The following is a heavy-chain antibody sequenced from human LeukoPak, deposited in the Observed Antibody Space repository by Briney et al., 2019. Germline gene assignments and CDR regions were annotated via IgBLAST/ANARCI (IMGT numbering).Heavy chain of an antibody. CDR1: GGSISSYY. V-gene: IGHV4-4*07. D-gene: IGHD1-26*01. J-gene: IGHJ3*02. CDR3: ARAPTMVGATGGSDAFDI. Sequence: SETLSLTCTVSGGSISSYYWSWIRQPAGKGLEWIGRVYTSGSTNYNPSLKSRVTMSVDTSKNQFSLKLSSVTAADTAVYYCARAPTMVGATGGSDAFDIWGQGTMVTVSS. CDR2: VYTSGST.